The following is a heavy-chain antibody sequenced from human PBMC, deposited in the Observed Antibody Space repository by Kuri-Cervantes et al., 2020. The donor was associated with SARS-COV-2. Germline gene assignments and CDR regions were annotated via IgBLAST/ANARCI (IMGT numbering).Heavy chain of an antibody. CDR3: AKEWRYVGPNDAFDI. D-gene: IGHD1-26*01. CDR2: ISSSSSTI. J-gene: IGHJ3*02. Sequence: GGSLRLSCAASGFTFSSYSMNWVRQAPGKGLEWVSYISSSSSTIYYADSVQGRFTISRDNAKNTLYLQMNSLRAEDTAVYYCAKEWRYVGPNDAFDIWGQGTMVTVSS. V-gene: IGHV3-48*01. CDR1: GFTFSSYS.